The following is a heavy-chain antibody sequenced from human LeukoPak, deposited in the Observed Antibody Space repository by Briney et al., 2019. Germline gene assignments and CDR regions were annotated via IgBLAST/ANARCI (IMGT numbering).Heavy chain of an antibody. CDR2: IWYDGSNK. CDR1: GFTFSSYG. CDR3: ARASLGYCSSTSCYEPGDAFDI. Sequence: GGSLRLSCAASGFTFSSYGMHWVRQAPGKGLEWVAVIWYDGSNKYYADSVKGRFTISRDNSKNTLYLQMNSLRAEDTAVYYCARASLGYCSSTSCYEPGDAFDIWGQGTMVTVSS. J-gene: IGHJ3*02. D-gene: IGHD2-2*01. V-gene: IGHV3-33*01.